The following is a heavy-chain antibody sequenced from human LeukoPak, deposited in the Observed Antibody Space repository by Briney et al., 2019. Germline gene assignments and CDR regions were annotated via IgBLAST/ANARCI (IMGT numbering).Heavy chain of an antibody. CDR3: ARGRFGLSLDY. J-gene: IGHJ4*02. CDR1: RFTVSSNY. CDR2: IYSSGST. Sequence: GGSLRLSCAASRFTVSSNYMSWVRQAPGKGLEWVSFIYSSGSTYYADSVRGRFTISRDNSKNTLYLQMNSLRVEDTAVYYCARGRFGLSLDYWGQGTLVTVSS. D-gene: IGHD3-16*01. V-gene: IGHV3-66*01.